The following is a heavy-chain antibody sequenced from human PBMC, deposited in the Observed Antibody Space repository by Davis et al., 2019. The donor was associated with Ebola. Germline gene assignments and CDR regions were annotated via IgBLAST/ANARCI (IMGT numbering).Heavy chain of an antibody. CDR3: ARALRGSSSWYYYYGMDV. CDR2: ISSSGSTI. CDR1: GFTFSDYY. V-gene: IGHV3-11*01. J-gene: IGHJ6*02. Sequence: PGGSLRLSCAASGFTFSDYYMSWIRQAPGKGLEWVSYISSSGSTIYYADSVKGRFTISRDNAKNSLYLQMNSLRAEDTAVYYCARALRGSSSWYYYYGMDVWGQGTTVTVSS. D-gene: IGHD6-13*01.